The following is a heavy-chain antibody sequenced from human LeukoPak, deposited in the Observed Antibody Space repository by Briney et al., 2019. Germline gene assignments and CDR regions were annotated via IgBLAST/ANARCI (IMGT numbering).Heavy chain of an antibody. J-gene: IGHJ4*02. CDR1: GGTFSSYA. D-gene: IGHD6-13*01. CDR3: ARGGYSAGSWYLFHYFDY. V-gene: IGHV1-69*06. CDR2: IIPIFGTA. Sequence: SVKVSCKASGGTFSSYAISWVRQAPGQGLEWMGGIIPIFGTANYAQKFQGRVTITADKSTSTAYMELSSLRSEDTAVYYCARGGYSAGSWYLFHYFDYWGQGNLVTVSS.